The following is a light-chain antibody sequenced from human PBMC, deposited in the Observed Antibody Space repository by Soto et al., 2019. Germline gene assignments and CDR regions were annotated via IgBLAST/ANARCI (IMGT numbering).Light chain of an antibody. CDR1: SSDVGSYNL. V-gene: IGLV2-23*02. CDR3: CSYAGSSTHYV. CDR2: EVS. Sequence: QSALAQPASVSGSPGHSITISCTGTSSDVGSYNLVSWYQQHPGKAPKLMIYEVSKRPSGVSNRFSGSKSGNTASLTISGLQAEDEADYYCCSYAGSSTHYVFGTGTKVTVL. J-gene: IGLJ1*01.